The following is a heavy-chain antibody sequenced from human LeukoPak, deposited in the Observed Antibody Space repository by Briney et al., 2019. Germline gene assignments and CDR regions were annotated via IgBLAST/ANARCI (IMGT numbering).Heavy chain of an antibody. CDR3: AKWKLTAAGISDAV. J-gene: IGHJ4*02. V-gene: IGHV4-59*01. CDR1: GDSFSTFY. CDR2: IYYTGSP. Sequence: PSETLSLTCSMSGDSFSTFYYTWIRQPPGKGLEWVGYIYYTGSPNYNPSLRSRVTIWADTSKNQFSLSLMSATAADAAMYYCAKWKLTAAGISDAVWGQGVPVTVSS. D-gene: IGHD6-13*01.